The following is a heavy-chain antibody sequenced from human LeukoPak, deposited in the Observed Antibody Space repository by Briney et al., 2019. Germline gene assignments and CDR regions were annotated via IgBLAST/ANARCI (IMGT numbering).Heavy chain of an antibody. J-gene: IGHJ4*02. Sequence: GGSLRLSCAASGFTFSSYAMRWVRQVPGKGLVWVSRINTDGSSTIYADSVTGRFTISRDNAKNTLYLQMNSLRAEDTAVYYCARGYAGIDYWGQGTLVTVSS. CDR2: INTDGSST. D-gene: IGHD5-12*01. CDR1: GFTFSSYA. CDR3: ARGYAGIDY. V-gene: IGHV3-74*01.